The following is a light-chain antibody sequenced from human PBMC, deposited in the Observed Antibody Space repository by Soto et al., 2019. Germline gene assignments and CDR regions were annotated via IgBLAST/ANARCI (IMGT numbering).Light chain of an antibody. J-gene: IGKJ5*01. V-gene: IGKV3D-20*02. CDR2: GAS. CDR1: QTVSSY. CDR3: QQRSKWPIT. Sequence: EIVLTQSPATLSLSPGERATLSCRASQTVSSYLLWYQQKPGQAPRLLIYGASSRATGIPDRFSGSGSGTDFTLTISRLEPEDFAVYYCQQRSKWPITFGQGTRLEIK.